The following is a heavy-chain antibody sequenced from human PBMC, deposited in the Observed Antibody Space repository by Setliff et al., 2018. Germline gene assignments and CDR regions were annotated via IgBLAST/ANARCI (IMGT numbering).Heavy chain of an antibody. CDR1: GHSFTDYY. CDR2: INPKSGGT. V-gene: IGHV1-2*02. Sequence: ASVKVSCKASGHSFTDYYMHWVRQVPGRGLEWMGWINPKSGGTRYAQKFQGRVTMTRDTSISTAYMELSSLRSDDTAVYYCARDGISWLMWFDPWGQGTLVTVSS. J-gene: IGHJ5*02. D-gene: IGHD3-16*01. CDR3: ARDGISWLMWFDP.